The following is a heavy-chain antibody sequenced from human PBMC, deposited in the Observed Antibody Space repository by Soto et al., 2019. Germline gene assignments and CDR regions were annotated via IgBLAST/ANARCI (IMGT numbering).Heavy chain of an antibody. D-gene: IGHD3-22*01. CDR2: ISGSSSYI. J-gene: IGHJ4*02. V-gene: IGHV3-21*01. CDR3: ARGSQSSGYLNY. Sequence: PGGSLRLSCAASGFTFSSYSMNWVRQAPGKGLEWVSSISGSSSYIYYADSVKGRFTISRDNAKNSLYLQMNSLRAEDTAVYYCARGSQSSGYLNYWGQGTLVTVSS. CDR1: GFTFSSYS.